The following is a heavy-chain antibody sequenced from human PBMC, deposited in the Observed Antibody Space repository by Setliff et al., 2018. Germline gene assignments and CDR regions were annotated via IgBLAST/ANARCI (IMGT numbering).Heavy chain of an antibody. CDR3: ARGRDGHNSNAFEI. CDR2: IIPVIDTT. J-gene: IGHJ3*02. CDR1: GGAFSSYA. Sequence: SVKVSCKASGGAFSSYALSWVRQAPGQGLEWMGRIIPVIDTTNYAENFQGRVTITADESTKTAYMELSSLRSEDTAIYYCARGRDGHNSNAFEIWGQGTMVTVSS. V-gene: IGHV1-69*11.